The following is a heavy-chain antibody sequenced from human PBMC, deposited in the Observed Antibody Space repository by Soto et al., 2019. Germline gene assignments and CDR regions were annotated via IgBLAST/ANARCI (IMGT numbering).Heavy chain of an antibody. CDR2: ISAYNGNT. CDR1: GYTFTRSG. V-gene: IGHV1-18*01. J-gene: IGHJ5*02. D-gene: IGHD3-22*01. Sequence: ASVKVSCKASGYTFTRSGISWVRQAPGQGLEWMGWISAYNGNTNYAQKLQGRVTMTTDTSTSTAYMELRSLRSDDTAVYYCARVKTSGYHNWFDPWGQGTLVNVSS. CDR3: ARVKTSGYHNWFDP.